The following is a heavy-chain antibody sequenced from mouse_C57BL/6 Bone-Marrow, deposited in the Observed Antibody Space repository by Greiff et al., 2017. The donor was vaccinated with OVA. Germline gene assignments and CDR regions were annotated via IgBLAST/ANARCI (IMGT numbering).Heavy chain of an antibody. V-gene: IGHV4-1*01. CDR1: GVDFSRYW. CDR2: INPDSSTI. CDR3: ASYGYDGAWFAY. J-gene: IGHJ3*01. Sequence: EASGVDFSRYWMSWVRRAPGKGLEWIGEINPDSSTINYAPSLKDKFIISRDNAKNTLYLQMSKVRSEDTALYYCASYGYDGAWFAYWGQGTLVTVSA. D-gene: IGHD2-2*01.